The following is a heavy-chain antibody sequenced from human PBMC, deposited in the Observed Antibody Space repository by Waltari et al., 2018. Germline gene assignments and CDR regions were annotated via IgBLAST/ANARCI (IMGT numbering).Heavy chain of an antibody. CDR2: IKPDGSGK. D-gene: IGHD3-16*01. V-gene: IGHV3-7*01. J-gene: IGHJ4*02. CDR1: GFTFSTTW. CDR3: ASGGGRPFDY. Sequence: EVQLVESGGALVQPGGSVRLSCAASGFTFSTTWMCWVRQSPGKGIGWMANIKPDGSGKYYVDSVKGRFTISRDNAKNSLYLQMNSLRAEDTAVYFCASGGGRPFDYWGQGTLVTVSS.